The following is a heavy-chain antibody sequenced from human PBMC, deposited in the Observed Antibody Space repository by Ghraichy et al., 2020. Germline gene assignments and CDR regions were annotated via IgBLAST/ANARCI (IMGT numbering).Heavy chain of an antibody. CDR1: GFTFSNAW. CDR3: TTLLRDDGDYALSDAFDI. CDR2: IKSKTDGGTT. D-gene: IGHD4-17*01. J-gene: IGHJ3*02. V-gene: IGHV3-15*01. Sequence: GGSLRLSCAASGFTFSNAWMSWVRQAPGKGLEWVGRIKSKTDGGTTDYAAPVKGRFTISRDDSKNTLYLQMNSLKTEDTAVYYCTTLLRDDGDYALSDAFDIWGQGTMVTVSS.